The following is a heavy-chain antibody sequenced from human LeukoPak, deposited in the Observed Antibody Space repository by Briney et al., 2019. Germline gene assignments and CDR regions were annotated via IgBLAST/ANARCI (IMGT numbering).Heavy chain of an antibody. Sequence: PTGGSLRLSCAASGFTFSNYNMNWVRQAPGKGLEWVSYISSSSRTIYYADSVKGRFTISRDNAKNSLYLQMNSLRDEDTAVYYCAWPDDYGDYHPVYWGQGTLVTVSS. V-gene: IGHV3-48*02. D-gene: IGHD4-17*01. CDR3: AWPDDYGDYHPVY. CDR2: ISSSSRTI. J-gene: IGHJ4*02. CDR1: GFTFSNYN.